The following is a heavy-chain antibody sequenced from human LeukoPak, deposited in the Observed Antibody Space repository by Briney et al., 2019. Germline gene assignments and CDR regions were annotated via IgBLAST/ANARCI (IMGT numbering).Heavy chain of an antibody. V-gene: IGHV1-46*01. CDR2: INPSGGST. CDR1: GYTFTSYY. CDR3: ARVKDGDYYDSSGFDY. D-gene: IGHD3-22*01. J-gene: IGHJ4*02. Sequence: GASVKVSCKASGYTFTSYYMHWVRQAPGQGLEWMGIINPSGGSTSYAQKFQGRVTMTRDMSTSTVYMELSSLRSEDTAVYYCARVKDGDYYDSSGFDYWGQGTLVTVSS.